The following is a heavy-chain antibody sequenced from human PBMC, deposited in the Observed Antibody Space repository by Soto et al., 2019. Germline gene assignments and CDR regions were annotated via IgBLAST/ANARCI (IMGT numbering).Heavy chain of an antibody. D-gene: IGHD2-15*01. V-gene: IGHV4-39*01. Sequence: QLQLQESGPGLVKPSETLSFTCTVSGGSISSSSYYWGWIRQPPGKGLEWIGSIYYSGSTYYNPSLKSRVTISVDTSKNQFSLKLSSVTAADTAVYYCARRPIYGAASRNHYYYYMDVWGKGTTVTVS. CDR2: IYYSGST. J-gene: IGHJ6*03. CDR1: GGSISSSSYY. CDR3: ARRPIYGAASRNHYYYYMDV.